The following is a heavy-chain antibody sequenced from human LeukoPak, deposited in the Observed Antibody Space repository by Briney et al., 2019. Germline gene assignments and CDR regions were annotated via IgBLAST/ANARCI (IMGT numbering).Heavy chain of an antibody. J-gene: IGHJ6*02. V-gene: IGHV4-61*01. D-gene: IGHD3-22*01. CDR1: GDSINSRSYY. CDR3: AREPRYYYDRSYYYYGMDV. Sequence: SETLSLTCTVSGDSINSRSYYWGWIRQPPGKGLEWIGYIYYSGSTNYNPSLKSRVTISVDTSKNQFSLKLSSVTAADTAVYYCAREPRYYYDRSYYYYGMDVWGQGTTVTVSS. CDR2: IYYSGST.